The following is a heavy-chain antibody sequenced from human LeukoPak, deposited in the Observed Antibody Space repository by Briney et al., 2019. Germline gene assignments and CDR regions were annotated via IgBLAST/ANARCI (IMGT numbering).Heavy chain of an antibody. CDR3: AREAATGVYFDY. D-gene: IGHD6-13*01. Sequence: ASVKVSCKASGGTFSSYAISWVRQAPGQGLEWMGWISAYNGNANYAHNLQGRVTMTTDTSTSTAYMELRSLTSDDTAVYYCAREAATGVYFDYWGQGTLVTVSS. J-gene: IGHJ4*02. CDR1: GGTFSSYA. V-gene: IGHV1-18*01. CDR2: ISAYNGNA.